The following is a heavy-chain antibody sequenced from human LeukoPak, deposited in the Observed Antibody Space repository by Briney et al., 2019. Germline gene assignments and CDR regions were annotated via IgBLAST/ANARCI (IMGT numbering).Heavy chain of an antibody. CDR2: ISYDGSNK. J-gene: IGHJ6*02. V-gene: IGHV3-30*03. Sequence: GGSLRLSCAASGFTFSSYGMHWVRQAPGKGLEWVAVISYDGSNKYYADSVKGRFTISRDNSKNTLYLQMNSLRAEDTAVYYCARAYYDFWSGYFGVETYYYYGMDVWGQGTTVTVSS. D-gene: IGHD3-3*01. CDR3: ARAYYDFWSGYFGVETYYYYGMDV. CDR1: GFTFSSYG.